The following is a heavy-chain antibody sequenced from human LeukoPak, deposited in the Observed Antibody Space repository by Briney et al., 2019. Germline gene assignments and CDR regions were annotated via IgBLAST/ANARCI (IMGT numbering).Heavy chain of an antibody. CDR2: IYYSGST. D-gene: IGHD3-10*01. J-gene: IGHJ5*02. Sequence: SETLSLTCTVSGGSISSGGYYWSWIRQHPGKGLEWIGYIYYSGSTYYNQSLKSRVTISVDTSKNQFSLKLSSVTAADTAVYYCARGFLTNWFDPWGQGTLVTVSS. CDR3: ARGFLTNWFDP. V-gene: IGHV4-31*03. CDR1: GGSISSGGYY.